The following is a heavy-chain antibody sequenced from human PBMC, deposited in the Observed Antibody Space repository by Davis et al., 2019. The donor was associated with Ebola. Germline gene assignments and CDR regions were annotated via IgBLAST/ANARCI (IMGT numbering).Heavy chain of an antibody. Sequence: PGGSLRLSCAASGFTFSRYSMNWVCQAPGKGLEWVSYISSSSSTLYSADSVKGRFTISRDNAKHSLYLQMNSLRDDDTAVYYCARAVVDIVATPYFDYWGQGTLVPVSS. D-gene: IGHD5-12*01. CDR1: GFTFSRYS. CDR3: ARAVVDIVATPYFDY. V-gene: IGHV3-48*02. CDR2: ISSSSSTL. J-gene: IGHJ4*02.